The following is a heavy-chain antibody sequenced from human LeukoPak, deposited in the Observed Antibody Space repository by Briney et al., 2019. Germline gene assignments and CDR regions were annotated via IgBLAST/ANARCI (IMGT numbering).Heavy chain of an antibody. Sequence: GGSLRLSCAASGFTFSSYAMHWVRQAPGKGLEWVAVISYDGSNKYYADSVKGRFTISRDNSKNTLYLQMNSLRAEDTAVYYCARDRLVPAAYYVDYWGQGTLVTVSS. CDR2: ISYDGSNK. J-gene: IGHJ4*02. CDR1: GFTFSSYA. V-gene: IGHV3-30-3*01. D-gene: IGHD2-2*01. CDR3: ARDRLVPAAYYVDY.